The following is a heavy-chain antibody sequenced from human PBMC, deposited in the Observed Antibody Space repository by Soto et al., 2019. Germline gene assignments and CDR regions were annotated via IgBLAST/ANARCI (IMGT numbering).Heavy chain of an antibody. CDR2: ISATEGA. J-gene: IGHJ3*02. CDR3: ERDQYGAADI. D-gene: IGHD3-10*01. CDR1: GDSITSYY. V-gene: IGHV4-4*07. Sequence: SETLSLTCTVSGDSITSYYWTWIRRSAGKGLEWIGRISATEGAHYISSLKSRLTLSIDTSKSQLSLNLKFVTAADTAVYFCERDQYGAADIWGKGTIVT.